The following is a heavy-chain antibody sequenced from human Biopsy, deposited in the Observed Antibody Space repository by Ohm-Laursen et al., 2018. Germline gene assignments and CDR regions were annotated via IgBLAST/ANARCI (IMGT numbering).Heavy chain of an antibody. D-gene: IGHD2-2*01. CDR3: AREAIGYQLPCDD. J-gene: IGHJ4*02. CDR2: IIPILRTT. CDR1: TGTFNSYG. V-gene: IGHV1-69*11. Sequence: SVKVSCKVPTGTFNSYGIIWVRRAPGQGLEWMGRIIPILRTTAYAQTFLGRVTITADSPTSTVDMELTSLTSDDTAVYFCAREAIGYQLPCDDWGQGTLVTVSS.